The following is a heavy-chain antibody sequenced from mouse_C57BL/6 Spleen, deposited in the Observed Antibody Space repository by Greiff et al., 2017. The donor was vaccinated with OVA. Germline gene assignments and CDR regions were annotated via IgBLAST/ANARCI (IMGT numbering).Heavy chain of an antibody. CDR1: GYTFTSYW. Sequence: VQLQQPGAELVRPGSSVKLSCKASGYTFTSYWMHWVKQRPIQGLEWIGNIDPSDSEPHYNQKFKDKATLTVNKSSSTAYMQLSSLTSEDSAVYYCARLLRYAMDYWGQGTSVTVSS. CDR2: IDPSDSEP. CDR3: ARLLRYAMDY. V-gene: IGHV1-52*01. J-gene: IGHJ4*01. D-gene: IGHD1-1*01.